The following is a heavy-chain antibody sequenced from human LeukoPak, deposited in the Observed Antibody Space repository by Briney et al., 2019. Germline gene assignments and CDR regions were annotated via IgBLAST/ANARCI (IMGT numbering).Heavy chain of an antibody. CDR1: GFTFSDYT. CDR3: ARDSAAEYYDSSTYNPLFDY. J-gene: IGHJ4*02. V-gene: IGHV3-21*01. D-gene: IGHD3-22*01. CDR2: ISSSSSYI. Sequence: GGSLRLSCAASGFTFSDYTMNWVRQAPGKGLEWVSSISSSSSYIYYADSVKGRFTISRDNAKNSLYLQMNSLRAEDTAVYYCARDSAAEYYDSSTYNPLFDYWGQGTLVTVSS.